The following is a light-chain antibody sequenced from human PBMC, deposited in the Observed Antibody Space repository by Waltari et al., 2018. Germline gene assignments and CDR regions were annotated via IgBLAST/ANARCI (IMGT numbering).Light chain of an antibody. CDR2: GVS. CDR3: SSYTSSNSWV. CDR1: SSDVGGYNY. J-gene: IGLJ3*02. Sequence: SALTQPASVSGSPGQSIAISCTGTSSDVGGYNYVSWYQQHPGKAPKLMIYGVSNRPSGLSNRFSGSKSGNTASLTISGLQAEDEADYYCSSYTSSNSWVFGGGTKLTVL. V-gene: IGLV2-14*01.